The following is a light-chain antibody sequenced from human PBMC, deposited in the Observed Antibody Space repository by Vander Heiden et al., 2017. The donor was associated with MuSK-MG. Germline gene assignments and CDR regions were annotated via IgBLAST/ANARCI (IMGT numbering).Light chain of an antibody. CDR3: KQYKNWPLFT. J-gene: IGKJ3*01. CDR1: QSVSSN. Sequence: EIVMTQSPATLSVSPGERATLSCRASQSVSSNLAWYQQKPGQAPRLLIYGASTRATGIPARLSGSGSGTEFTLTISSLQSEDFAVYYCKQYKNWPLFTLAKGTKWISN. V-gene: IGKV3-15*01. CDR2: GAS.